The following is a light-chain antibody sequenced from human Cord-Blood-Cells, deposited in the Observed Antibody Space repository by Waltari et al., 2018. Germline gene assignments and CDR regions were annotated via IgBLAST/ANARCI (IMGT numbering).Light chain of an antibody. CDR2: AVS. J-gene: IGLJ3*02. CDR3: CSYAGSYTWV. Sequence: QSVLTQPRSVSGSPGQSVTISCTGTSSDVGGYNYVSWYHPHPGKAPNIMIYAVSKLPSGVPDRFSGSKSGNTASLTISGLQAEDEADYYCCSYAGSYTWVFGGGTKLTVL. CDR1: SSDVGGYNY. V-gene: IGLV2-11*01.